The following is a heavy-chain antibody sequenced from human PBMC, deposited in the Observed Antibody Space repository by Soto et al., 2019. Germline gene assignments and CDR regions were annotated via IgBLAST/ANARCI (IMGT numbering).Heavy chain of an antibody. V-gene: IGHV1-69*06. CDR2: IVAGCGTT. CDR1: GGTFSSYA. Sequence: GASVKVSCKASGGTFSSYAISWVRQAPGQGLEWMGGIVAGCGTTNYAQKFQGRVTITGDMSTSTAYMELSSLRSEDTAVYYCAAVTYYYGSGRPEGAFDIWGQGTMVTVSS. J-gene: IGHJ3*02. CDR3: AAVTYYYGSGRPEGAFDI. D-gene: IGHD3-10*01.